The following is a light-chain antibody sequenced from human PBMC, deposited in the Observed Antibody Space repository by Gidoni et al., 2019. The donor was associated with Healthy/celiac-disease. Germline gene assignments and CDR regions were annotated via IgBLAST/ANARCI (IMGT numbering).Light chain of an antibody. Sequence: DIQMPQSPSSLSASVGDRVTITCRASQSISSYLDWYQQKPGKAPKLLIYAASSLQSGVPSRFSGSGSGTDFTLTISSLQPEDFATYYCQQSYSTLQFGPGTKVDIK. CDR1: QSISSY. CDR3: QQSYSTLQ. J-gene: IGKJ3*01. V-gene: IGKV1-39*01. CDR2: AAS.